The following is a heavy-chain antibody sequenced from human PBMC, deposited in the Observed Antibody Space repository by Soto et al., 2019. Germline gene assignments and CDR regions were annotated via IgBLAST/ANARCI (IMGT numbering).Heavy chain of an antibody. V-gene: IGHV4-39*01. CDR1: GGSISRSAYY. CDR3: ARQRGSGYDAVAY. CDR2: NYYGGRP. Sequence: QLQLQESGPGLVKPSATLSLTCTVSGGSISRSAYYLGWIRQPPGQGLEWIGNNYYGGRPYSNPSFKSRVTVSVSTSKNQFSLKLSSVTAADTAVYDCARQRGSGYDAVAYWGQGTLVTVSS. D-gene: IGHD5-12*01. J-gene: IGHJ4*02.